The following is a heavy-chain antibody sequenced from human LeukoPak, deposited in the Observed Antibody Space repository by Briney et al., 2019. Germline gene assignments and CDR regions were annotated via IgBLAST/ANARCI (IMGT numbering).Heavy chain of an antibody. V-gene: IGHV4-34*01. J-gene: IGHJ4*02. CDR2: INHSGST. CDR3: ASPPGSGMD. Sequence: PSETLSLTCAVYGGSFSGYYWSWIRQPPGKGLEWIGEINHSGSTNYNPSLKSRVAISVDTSKNQFSLKLGSVTAADTAVYYCASPPGSGMDWGQGTLVTVSS. CDR1: GGSFSGYY. D-gene: IGHD3-10*01.